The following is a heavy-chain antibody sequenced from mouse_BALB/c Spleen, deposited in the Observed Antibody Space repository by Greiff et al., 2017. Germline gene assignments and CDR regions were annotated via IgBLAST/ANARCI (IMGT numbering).Heavy chain of an antibody. J-gene: IGHJ4*01. CDR3: ARNYDDAMDY. D-gene: IGHD2-3*01. CDR2: ISSGGSYT. V-gene: IGHV5-9-4*01. CDR1: GFTFSSYA. Sequence: EVKVVESGGGLVKPGGSLKLSCAASGFTFSSYAMSWVRQSPEKRLEWVAEISSGGSYTYYPDTVTGRFTISRDNAKNTLYLEMSSLRSEDTAMYYCARNYDDAMDYWGQGTSVTVSS.